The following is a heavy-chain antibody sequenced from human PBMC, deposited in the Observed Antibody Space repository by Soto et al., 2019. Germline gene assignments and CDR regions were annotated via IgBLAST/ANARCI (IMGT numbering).Heavy chain of an antibody. CDR1: GCTFSSYW. CDR2: IKEDGSGK. CDR3: VRVGRWWGY. D-gene: IGHD2-8*02. V-gene: IGHV3-7*03. J-gene: IGHJ4*01. Sequence: PGGSLRLSCTASGCTFSSYWMSWVRQAPGKGLGWVANIKEDGSGKYYVDSVKGRFSISRDNARNSLYLQMNSLRVEDTAVYYWVRVGRWWGYWGHGAL.